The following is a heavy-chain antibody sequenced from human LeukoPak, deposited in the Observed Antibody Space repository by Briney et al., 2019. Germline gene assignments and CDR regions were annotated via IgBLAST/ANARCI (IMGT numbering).Heavy chain of an antibody. V-gene: IGHV1-18*04. Sequence: ASVKVSCKASGFTFTNYGFSWVRQAPGQGLEWMGWISANNGDTHYAQKFQGRVTITTDTSTTTVYMELGSLTSDDSAVYYCARKPMAHAFDFWGQGTMVTVSS. CDR1: GFTFTNYG. CDR3: ARKPMAHAFDF. J-gene: IGHJ3*01. D-gene: IGHD3-10*01. CDR2: ISANNGDT.